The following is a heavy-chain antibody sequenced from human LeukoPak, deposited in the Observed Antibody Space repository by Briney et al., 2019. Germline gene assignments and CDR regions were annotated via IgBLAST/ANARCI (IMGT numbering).Heavy chain of an antibody. CDR3: AADHLHYDSSGSKEN. CDR2: IVVGSGNT. V-gene: IGHV1-58*01. CDR1: GFTFTSSA. J-gene: IGHJ4*02. D-gene: IGHD3-22*01. Sequence: SVKVSCKASGFTFTSSAVQWVRQARGQRLEWIGWIVVGSGNTNYAQKFQERVTITRDMSTSTAYMELSSLRSEDTAVYYCAADHLHYDSSGSKENWGQGTLVTVPS.